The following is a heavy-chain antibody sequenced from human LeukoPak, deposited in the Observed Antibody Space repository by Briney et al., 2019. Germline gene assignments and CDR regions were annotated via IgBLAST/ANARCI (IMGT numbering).Heavy chain of an antibody. CDR3: ARDYRKSDCSGGSCYPDY. V-gene: IGHV3-74*01. CDR1: GFTFSSYW. J-gene: IGHJ4*02. Sequence: GGSLRLSCAASGFTFSSYWMHWVRQAPEKGLVWVSRINSDGSSTNYADSVKGRFTISRDNAKNTLYLQMNSLRAEDTAVYYCARDYRKSDCSGGSCYPDYWGQGTLVTVSS. D-gene: IGHD2-15*01. CDR2: INSDGSST.